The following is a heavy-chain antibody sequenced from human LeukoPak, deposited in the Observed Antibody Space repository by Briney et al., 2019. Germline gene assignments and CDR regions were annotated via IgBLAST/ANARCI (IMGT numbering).Heavy chain of an antibody. CDR1: GFTVSSNY. V-gene: IGHV3-11*04. CDR3: ARGGAAAGGAYFDL. D-gene: IGHD6-13*01. CDR2: ISSSGSTI. Sequence: GGSLRLSCAASGFTVSSNYMSWVRQAPGKGLEWVSYISSSGSTIYYADSVKGRFTISRDNAKNSLYLQMNSLRAEDTAVYYCARGGAAAGGAYFDLWGRGTLVTVSS. J-gene: IGHJ2*01.